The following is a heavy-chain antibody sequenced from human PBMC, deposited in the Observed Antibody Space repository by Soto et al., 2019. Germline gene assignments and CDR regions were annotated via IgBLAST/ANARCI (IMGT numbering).Heavy chain of an antibody. J-gene: IGHJ5*02. D-gene: IGHD2-15*01. CDR3: AGEKDIVVVVAAGNWFDP. Sequence: EVQLVESGGGLVQPGGSLRLSCAASGFTFSSYWMSWVRQAPGKGLEWVANIKQDGSEKYYVDSVKGRFTISRDNAKNSLYLQMNSLRAEDAAVYYCAGEKDIVVVVAAGNWFDPWGQGTLVTVSS. CDR2: IKQDGSEK. V-gene: IGHV3-7*01. CDR1: GFTFSSYW.